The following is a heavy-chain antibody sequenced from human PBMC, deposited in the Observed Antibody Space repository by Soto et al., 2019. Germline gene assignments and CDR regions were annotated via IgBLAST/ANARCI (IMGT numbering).Heavy chain of an antibody. V-gene: IGHV5-51*01. Sequence: PGESLKISCKASGYNFNTYLIAWVRQMPGEGLEWLGIIYPDDSDTRYSPSFLGQVTISADKSIKTTYLQWSSLKASDTAIYFCASSVLVTSTMNYFDLWGQGTLVTVSS. J-gene: IGHJ4*02. CDR2: IYPDDSDT. D-gene: IGHD2-8*02. CDR1: GYNFNTYL. CDR3: ASSVLVTSTMNYFDL.